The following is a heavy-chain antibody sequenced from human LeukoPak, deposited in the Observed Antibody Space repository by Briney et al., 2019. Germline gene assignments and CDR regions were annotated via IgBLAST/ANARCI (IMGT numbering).Heavy chain of an antibody. CDR1: GFTFYTYG. CDR2: IGPDGGTT. V-gene: IGHV3-64*01. Sequence: GGSLRHSCAASGFTFYTYGMHWVRQAPGKGLEYVSGIGPDGGTTYYAKSVKGRFTISRDNSKSMVYLQMGSLTADDMAVYYCARGAQLTDYWGQGTLVTVSS. CDR3: ARGAQLTDY. D-gene: IGHD6-13*01. J-gene: IGHJ4*02.